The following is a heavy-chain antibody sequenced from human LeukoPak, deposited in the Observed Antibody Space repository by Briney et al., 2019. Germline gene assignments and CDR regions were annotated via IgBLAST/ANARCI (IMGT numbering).Heavy chain of an antibody. CDR2: ISSSGSTI. Sequence: GGSLRLSCAASGFTFSDYYMSWIRQAPGKGLEWVSYISSSGSTIYYADSAKGRFTISRDNAKNSLYLQMNSLRAEGTAVYYCAREEEAAAGTDFDYWGQGTLVTVSS. CDR1: GFTFSDYY. V-gene: IGHV3-11*04. CDR3: AREEEAAAGTDFDY. D-gene: IGHD6-13*01. J-gene: IGHJ4*02.